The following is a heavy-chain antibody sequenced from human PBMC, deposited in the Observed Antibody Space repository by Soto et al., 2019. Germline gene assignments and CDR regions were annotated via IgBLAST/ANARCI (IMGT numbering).Heavy chain of an antibody. V-gene: IGHV1-69*12. D-gene: IGHD3-22*01. J-gene: IGHJ5*02. Sequence: QVQLVQSGAEVKKPGSSVKVSCKASGGTFSSYAISWVRQAPGQGLEWMGGIIPIFGTANYAQKFQGRVTITADESTXXAXMXXSSLRSEDTAVYYCARTYYDSSGYSSQPQYNWFGPWGRGTLVTVSS. CDR1: GGTFSSYA. CDR2: IIPIFGTA. CDR3: ARTYYDSSGYSSQPQYNWFGP.